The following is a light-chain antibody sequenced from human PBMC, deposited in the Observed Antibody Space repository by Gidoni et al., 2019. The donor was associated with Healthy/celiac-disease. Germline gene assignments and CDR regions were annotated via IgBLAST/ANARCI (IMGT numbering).Light chain of an antibody. V-gene: IGKV1-8*01. Sequence: AIRMTQSPSSFSASTGDRVTITCRASQGISSYLAWYQQKPGKAPKLLIYAASTLQSGVPSRFSGSGSGTDFTLTISCLQSEDFATYYCQQYYSYPLFXPXTKVDIQ. CDR2: AAS. J-gene: IGKJ3*01. CDR3: QQYYSYPL. CDR1: QGISSY.